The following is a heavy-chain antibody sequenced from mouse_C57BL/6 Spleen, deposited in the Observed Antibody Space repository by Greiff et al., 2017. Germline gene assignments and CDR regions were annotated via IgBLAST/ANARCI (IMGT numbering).Heavy chain of an antibody. CDR2: IYPGSGST. V-gene: IGHV1-55*01. CDR3: ASNYSSSYGWYFEV. J-gene: IGHJ1*03. D-gene: IGHD1-1*01. Sequence: VKLQQPGAELVKPGASVKMSCKASGYTFPSYWITWVKQRPGQGLAWIGDIYPGSGSTNYNEKFQSKATFTVDTSSSTAYMQHISLTSADSAVYYGASNYSSSYGWYFEVWGTGTTVTFSS. CDR1: GYTFPSYW.